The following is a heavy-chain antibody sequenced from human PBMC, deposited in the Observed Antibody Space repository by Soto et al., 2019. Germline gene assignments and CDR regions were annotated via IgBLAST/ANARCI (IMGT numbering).Heavy chain of an antibody. V-gene: IGHV1-58*01. J-gene: IGHJ4*02. D-gene: IGHD3-9*01. CDR3: AADPDWLLGYYFDY. CDR2: IVVGSGNT. CDR1: GFTFTSSA. Sequence: SVKVSCKASGFTFTSSAVQWVRQARGQRLEWIGWIVVGSGNTNYAQKFQERVTIIRDMSASTAYMELSSLRSEDPAVHYCAADPDWLLGYYFDYWGQGTLVTVSS.